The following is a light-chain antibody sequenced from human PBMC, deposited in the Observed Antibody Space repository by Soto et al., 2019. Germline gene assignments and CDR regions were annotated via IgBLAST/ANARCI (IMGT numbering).Light chain of an antibody. CDR2: EVN. J-gene: IGLJ1*01. Sequence: QSALTQPPSASGSPGQSVAISCTGTSSDVGGYNYVSWYQQHPGKAPKLMIYEVNKRPSGVPDRFSGSKSGNTASLTVSGLQAEDEADYYCSSSTSSNTFVFGSGTKVTVL. CDR1: SSDVGGYNY. CDR3: SSSTSSNTFV. V-gene: IGLV2-8*01.